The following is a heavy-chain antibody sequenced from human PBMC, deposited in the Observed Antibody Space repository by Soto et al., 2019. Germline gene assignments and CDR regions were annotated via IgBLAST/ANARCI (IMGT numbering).Heavy chain of an antibody. J-gene: IGHJ5*02. Sequence: SETLSLTCTVSGGSISSYYWSWIRQPPGKGLEWIGYIYYSGSTNYNPSLKSRVTISVDTSKNQFSLKLSSVTAADTAVYYCARGFGAYYDFWRGYYTNWFHPWGQGTLVNGFS. V-gene: IGHV4-59*01. CDR1: GGSISSYY. CDR2: IYYSGST. D-gene: IGHD3-3*01. CDR3: ARGFGAYYDFWRGYYTNWFHP.